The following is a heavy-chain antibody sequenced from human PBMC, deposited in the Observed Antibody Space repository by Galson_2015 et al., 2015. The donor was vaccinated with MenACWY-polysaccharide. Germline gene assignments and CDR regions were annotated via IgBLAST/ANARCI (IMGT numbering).Heavy chain of an antibody. CDR2: IDWDDAK. D-gene: IGHD3-3*01. CDR1: GFSLSTSGTR. Sequence: PALVKPTQTLTLTCTFSGFSLSTSGTRVSWIRQAPGKALEWLARIDWDDAKFYSTSLKTRLTISKDTSKNQVVLTMTNMDLVDTATYFCAREWYDSGRQVDHWGQGTLVTVSS. J-gene: IGHJ5*02. V-gene: IGHV2-70*04. CDR3: AREWYDSGRQVDH.